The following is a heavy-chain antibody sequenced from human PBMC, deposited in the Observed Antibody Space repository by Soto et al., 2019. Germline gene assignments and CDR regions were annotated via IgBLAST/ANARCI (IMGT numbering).Heavy chain of an antibody. D-gene: IGHD3-3*01. CDR2: IKSKTGCGKT. Sequence: GGSLRLSCAASGFTFSNAWMNWVRQAPGKGLEWVGRIKSKTGCGKTDNTAPVKGRFTISRDDSKNTLYLQMNSLKTEDTAVYYCTTVHYDFWSGYLYYYGMDVWGQGTTVTVSS. CDR1: GFTFSNAW. CDR3: TTVHYDFWSGYLYYYGMDV. V-gene: IGHV3-15*07. J-gene: IGHJ6*02.